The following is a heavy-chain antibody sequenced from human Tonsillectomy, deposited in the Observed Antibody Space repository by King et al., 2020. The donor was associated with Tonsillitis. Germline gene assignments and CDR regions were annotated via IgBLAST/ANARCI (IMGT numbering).Heavy chain of an antibody. CDR3: ARGFLFRGVIKGYYYMDV. CDR2: MNHSGSS. D-gene: IGHD3-10*01. V-gene: IGHV4-34*01. Sequence: VQLQQWGAGLLKPSETLSLTCAVYGGSFSDYYWSWIRQPPGKGLEWIGEMNHSGSSNYNPSLKSRVTISVDTSKNQFSLNLSSVTAADTAVYYCARGFLFRGVIKGYYYMDVWGMGTTVTVSS. J-gene: IGHJ6*03. CDR1: GGSFSDYY.